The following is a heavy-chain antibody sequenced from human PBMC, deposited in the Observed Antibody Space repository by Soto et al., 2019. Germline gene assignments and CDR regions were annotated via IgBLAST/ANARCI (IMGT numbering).Heavy chain of an antibody. J-gene: IGHJ6*02. Sequence: QVQLVQSGAEVKKPGASVKVSCKASGYTFTSYDINWVRQATGQGLEWMGWMNPNSGNTGYAQKFQGRVTMTRNTSISTAYMELSSLRSKDTAVYYCATGVVVAAYYYYYGMDVWGQGTTVTVSS. CDR1: GYTFTSYD. D-gene: IGHD2-15*01. CDR3: ATGVVVAAYYYYYGMDV. V-gene: IGHV1-8*01. CDR2: MNPNSGNT.